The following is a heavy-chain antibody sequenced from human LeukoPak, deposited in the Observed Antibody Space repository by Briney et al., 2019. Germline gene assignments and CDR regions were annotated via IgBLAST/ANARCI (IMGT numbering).Heavy chain of an antibody. V-gene: IGHV4-39*01. J-gene: IGHJ6*03. CDR2: IYYSGST. D-gene: IGHD3-3*01. CDR3: ARLGYDFWSGYPNTYYYYYMDV. CDR1: GGSISSSSYY. Sequence: SETLSLTCTVSGGSISSSSYYWGWIRQPPGTGLEWIGSIYYSGSTYYNPSLKSRVTISVDTSKNQFSLKLSSVTAADTAVYYCARLGYDFWSGYPNTYYYYYMDVWGKGTTVTVSS.